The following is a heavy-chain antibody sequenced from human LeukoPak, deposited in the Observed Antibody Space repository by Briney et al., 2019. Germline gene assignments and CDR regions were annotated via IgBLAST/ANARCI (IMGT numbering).Heavy chain of an antibody. V-gene: IGHV4-59*01. CDR1: GGSISSYY. CDR3: ARLKSRFGEQLDY. Sequence: PSETLSLTCTVSGGSISSYYWSWIRQPPGKGLEWIGYIYYSGSTNYNPSLKGRVTISVDTSKNQFSLKLSSVTAADTAVYYCARLKSRFGEQLDYWGQGTLVTVSS. J-gene: IGHJ4*02. CDR2: IYYSGST. D-gene: IGHD3-10*01.